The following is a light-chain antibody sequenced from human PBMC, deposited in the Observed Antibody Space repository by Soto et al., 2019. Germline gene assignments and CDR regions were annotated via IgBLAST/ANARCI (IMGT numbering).Light chain of an antibody. CDR3: QQYYDWPWT. Sequence: EKMLTQAPAPPSVSPGGRDPPSPRPSQSASSNLAWYQQKPGEAPRLLIYGASTRATSIPARFSGSGSGTEFTLTISSLQSEDFAVYCCQQYYDWPWTFGQGTKV. V-gene: IGKV3-15*01. CDR1: QSASSN. J-gene: IGKJ1*01. CDR2: GAS.